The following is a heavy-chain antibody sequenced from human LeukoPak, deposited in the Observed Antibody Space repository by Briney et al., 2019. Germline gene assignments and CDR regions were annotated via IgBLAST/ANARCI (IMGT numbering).Heavy chain of an antibody. V-gene: IGHV4-59*01. J-gene: IGHJ4*02. CDR3: ARGSGWLLRYFDY. D-gene: IGHD3-22*01. Sequence: SETLSLTCTVSGGSISSFQWSWIRQPPGKGLEWIGYIYYSGSTNYNPSLKSRVTISVDTSKNQFSLKLSSVTAADTAVYYCARGSGWLLRYFDYWGQGTLVTVSS. CDR1: GGSISSFQ. CDR2: IYYSGST.